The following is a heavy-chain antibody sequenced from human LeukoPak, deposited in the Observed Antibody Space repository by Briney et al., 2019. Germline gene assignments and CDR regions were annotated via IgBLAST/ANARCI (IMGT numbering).Heavy chain of an antibody. D-gene: IGHD2-2*01. J-gene: IGHJ4*02. CDR3: AKDVPQAWQLLGH. CDR2: IGGSGAST. V-gene: IGHV3-23*01. CDR1: GFTFSSYA. Sequence: GGSLRLSCAASGFTFSSYAMSWVRQAPGKGLEWVSAIGGSGASTYYADSVKGRFTISRDNSKNTLYLQMNSLRAEDTAVYYCAKDVPQAWQLLGHWGQGTLVTVFS.